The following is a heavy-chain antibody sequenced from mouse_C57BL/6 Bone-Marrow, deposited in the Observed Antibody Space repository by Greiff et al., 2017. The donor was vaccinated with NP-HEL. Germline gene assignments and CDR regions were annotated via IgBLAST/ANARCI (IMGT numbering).Heavy chain of an antibody. CDR2: IDPNSGGT. Sequence: QVQLKQPGAELVKPGASVKLSCKASGYTFTSYWMHWVKQRPGRGLEWIGRIDPNSGGTKYNEKFKSKATLTVDKPSSTAYMQLSSLTSEDSAVYYCARSLNWDEDYYAMDYWGQGTSVTVSS. D-gene: IGHD4-1*01. CDR3: ARSLNWDEDYYAMDY. CDR1: GYTFTSYW. J-gene: IGHJ4*01. V-gene: IGHV1-72*01.